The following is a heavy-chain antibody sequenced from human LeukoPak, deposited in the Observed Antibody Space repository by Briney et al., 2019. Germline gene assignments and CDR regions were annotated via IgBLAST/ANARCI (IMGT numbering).Heavy chain of an antibody. V-gene: IGHV3-21*01. D-gene: IGHD1-26*01. CDR3: ARRRYSGSSQNFDY. J-gene: IGHJ4*02. Sequence: NPGGSLRLSCAASGFTFSSYEMNWVRQAPGKGLEWVSSISSSSSYIYYADSVKGRFTISRDNAKNSLYLQMNSLRAEDTAVYYCARRRYSGSSQNFDYWGQGTLVTVSS. CDR1: GFTFSSYE. CDR2: ISSSSSYI.